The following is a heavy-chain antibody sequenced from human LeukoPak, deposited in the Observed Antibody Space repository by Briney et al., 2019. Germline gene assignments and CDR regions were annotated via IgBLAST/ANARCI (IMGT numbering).Heavy chain of an antibody. D-gene: IGHD5-24*01. Sequence: GGSLRLSCVASGFPLSSYCRTWVRQAPGKGLEWVANIKQDGSKKSYVDSVKGRFTISRDNAKNSLYLQMNSLRAEDTAIYYCTRVGYIDEGIDYWGQGTLVTVSS. J-gene: IGHJ4*02. CDR2: IKQDGSKK. CDR3: TRVGYIDEGIDY. V-gene: IGHV3-7*04. CDR1: GFPLSSYC.